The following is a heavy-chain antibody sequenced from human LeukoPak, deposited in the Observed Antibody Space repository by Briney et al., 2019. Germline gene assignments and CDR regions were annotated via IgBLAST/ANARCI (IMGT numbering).Heavy chain of an antibody. CDR2: IKQDGSEK. CDR1: GFTFSSYW. CDR3: TRDTGCSGGTCYSFYDY. J-gene: IGHJ4*02. D-gene: IGHD2-15*01. V-gene: IGHV3-7*01. Sequence: PGGSLRLSCAASGFTFSSYWMTSVRQAPGKGLEWVAHIKQDGSEKYVDSVKGRFTISRDNAKNSLYLQMNSLRAEDTAVYYCTRDTGCSGGTCYSFYDYWGQGTLVTVSS.